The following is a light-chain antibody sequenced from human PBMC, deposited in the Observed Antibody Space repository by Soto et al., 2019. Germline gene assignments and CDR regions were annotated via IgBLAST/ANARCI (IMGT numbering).Light chain of an antibody. Sequence: QSALTQPASVSGSPGQSITISCTGTSSDVGGNYVSWYVSWYQQHPGKVPKLIIYDDDDRPSGVSNRLSGSKSSRTASLTXXXXXXXXXXDYYCSSYANSRTVIFGGGTKLTVL. CDR1: SSDVGGNYVSWY. V-gene: IGLV2-14*03. CDR2: DDD. CDR3: SSYANSRTVI. J-gene: IGLJ2*01.